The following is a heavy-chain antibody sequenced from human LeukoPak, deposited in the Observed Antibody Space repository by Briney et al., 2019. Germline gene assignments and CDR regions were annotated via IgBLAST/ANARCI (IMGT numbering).Heavy chain of an antibody. D-gene: IGHD5/OR15-5a*01. J-gene: IGHJ4*02. V-gene: IGHV3-48*01. CDR2: ISSSSSTI. CDR3: AKDRVGSPDY. Sequence: GGSLRLSCAASGFTFSSYSMNWVRQAPGKGLEWVSYISSSSSTIYYADSVKGRFTISRDNSKNTLYLQMNSLRAEDTAVYYCAKDRVGSPDYWGQGTLVTVSS. CDR1: GFTFSSYS.